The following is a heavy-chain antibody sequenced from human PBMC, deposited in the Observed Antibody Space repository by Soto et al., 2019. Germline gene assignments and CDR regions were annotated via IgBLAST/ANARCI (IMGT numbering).Heavy chain of an antibody. CDR1: GYTFTSYD. CDR2: MNPNSGNT. Sequence: ASVKVSCKAPGYTFTSYDINWVRQATGQGLEWMGWMNPNSGNTGYAQKFQGRVTMTRNTSISTAYMELSSLRSEDTAVYYCAREFTTLLLWFGECACGGKGPLVTAAS. J-gene: IGHJ4*02. D-gene: IGHD3-10*01. CDR3: AREFTTLLLWFGECAC. V-gene: IGHV1-8*02.